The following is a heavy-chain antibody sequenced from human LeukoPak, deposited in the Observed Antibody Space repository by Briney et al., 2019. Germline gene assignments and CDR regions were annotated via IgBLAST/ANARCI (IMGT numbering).Heavy chain of an antibody. CDR1: GGSFSGYY. CDR3: ARLPVRGVGGYYQDQYMDV. J-gene: IGHJ6*03. V-gene: IGHV4-34*01. CDR2: INHSGST. D-gene: IGHD3-10*01. Sequence: SETLSLTCAVYGGSFSGYYWSWIRQPPGRGLEWIGEINHSGSTNYNPSLKSRVTISVDTSKNQFSLKLSSVTAADTAVYYCARLPVRGVGGYYQDQYMDVWGKGTTVTVSS.